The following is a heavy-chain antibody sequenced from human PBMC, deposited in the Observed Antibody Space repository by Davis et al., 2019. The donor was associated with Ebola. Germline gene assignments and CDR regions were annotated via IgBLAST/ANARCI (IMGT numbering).Heavy chain of an antibody. CDR1: GFTFSSYA. CDR3: GRGPSTGNSFTY. Sequence: PGGSLRLSCAASGFTFSSYAMHWVRQAPGKGLEWVAVISYDGSNKYYADSVKGRFTISRDNSKNTLYLQMNSLRAEDTAVYYCGRGPSTGNSFTYWGQGTLVTVSS. V-gene: IGHV3-30-3*01. D-gene: IGHD4-23*01. J-gene: IGHJ4*02. CDR2: ISYDGSNK.